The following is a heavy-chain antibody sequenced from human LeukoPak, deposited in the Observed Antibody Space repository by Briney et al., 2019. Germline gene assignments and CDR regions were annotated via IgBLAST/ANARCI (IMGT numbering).Heavy chain of an antibody. D-gene: IGHD2-15*01. CDR3: ARGDCSGGSCHPLDY. J-gene: IGHJ4*02. CDR1: GGSISSGSYC. Sequence: SETLSLTCTVSGGSISSGSYCWSWIRQPAGKGLEWIGRIYTSGSTNYNPSLKSRVTISVATSKNQFSLKLSSVTAADTAVYYCARGDCSGGSCHPLDYWGQGTLVTVSS. V-gene: IGHV4-61*02. CDR2: IYTSGST.